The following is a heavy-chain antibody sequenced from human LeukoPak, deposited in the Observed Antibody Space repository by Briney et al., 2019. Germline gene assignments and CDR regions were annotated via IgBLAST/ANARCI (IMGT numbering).Heavy chain of an antibody. CDR1: GFTFSSYS. J-gene: IGHJ4*01. CDR2: ISSSSSYI. CDR3: ARESRGEYCSGGSCYSEGYFDY. D-gene: IGHD2-15*01. V-gene: IGHV3-21*01. Sequence: GGSLRLSCAASGFTFSSYSMNWVRQAPGKGLEWGSSISSSSSYIYYADSVKGRFTISRDNAKNSLYLQMNSLRAEDTAVYYCARESRGEYCSGGSCYSEGYFDYWGQGTLVTVSS.